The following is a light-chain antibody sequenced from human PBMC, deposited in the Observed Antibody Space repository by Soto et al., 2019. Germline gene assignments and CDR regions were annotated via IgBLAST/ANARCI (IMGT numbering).Light chain of an antibody. CDR2: AAS. Sequence: DIQLTQSPSFLSASVGVRVIITCRGSQGISSYLAWYQQKPGEAPKFLIYAASTLRGGVPSRFSGSGSGTEFTLTISSLQPEDFATYYCQGLNDYPITFGQGTRLEIK. CDR1: QGISSY. V-gene: IGKV1-9*01. J-gene: IGKJ5*01. CDR3: QGLNDYPIT.